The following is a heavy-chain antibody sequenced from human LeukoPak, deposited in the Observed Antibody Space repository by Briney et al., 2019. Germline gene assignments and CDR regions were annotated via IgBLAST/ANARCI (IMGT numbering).Heavy chain of an antibody. D-gene: IGHD6-25*01. CDR2: INPSGGST. Sequence: GASVKVSCKASGYTFTSYYMHWVRQAPGQGLEWMGIINPSGGSTSYAQKFQGRVTMTRDMSTSTDYMELSSLRSEDTAVYYCAREGGGSNYFDYWGQGTLVTVSS. CDR3: AREGGGSNYFDY. J-gene: IGHJ4*02. CDR1: GYTFTSYY. V-gene: IGHV1-46*01.